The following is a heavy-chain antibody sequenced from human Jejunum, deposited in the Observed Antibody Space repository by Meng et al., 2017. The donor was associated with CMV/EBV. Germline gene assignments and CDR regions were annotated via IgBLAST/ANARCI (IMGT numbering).Heavy chain of an antibody. CDR3: ARDGRFLDWLLVDPQFFGLDV. CDR2: ISAKNGKI. V-gene: IGHV1-18*01. D-gene: IGHD3/OR15-3a*01. Sequence: GMSWVRQAPGQGLEWMGWISAKNGKINYAQKFQGRVTMTTDSPTSTTYMELRGLRSDDTAAYYCARDGRFLDWLLVDPQFFGLDVWGQGTTVTVSS. J-gene: IGHJ6*02. CDR1: G.